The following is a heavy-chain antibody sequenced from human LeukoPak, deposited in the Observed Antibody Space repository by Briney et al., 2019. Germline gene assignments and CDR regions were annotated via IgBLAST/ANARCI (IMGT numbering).Heavy chain of an antibody. Sequence: SQTLSLTCTVSGGSISSGSYYWSWIRQPAGKGLEWIGRIYISGSTNYNPSLKSRVTISVDTSKNQFSLKLSSVTAADTAVYYCARLIELVGATYYFDYWGQGTLVTVSS. D-gene: IGHD1-26*01. CDR1: GGSISSGSYY. CDR2: IYISGST. V-gene: IGHV4-61*02. J-gene: IGHJ4*02. CDR3: ARLIELVGATYYFDY.